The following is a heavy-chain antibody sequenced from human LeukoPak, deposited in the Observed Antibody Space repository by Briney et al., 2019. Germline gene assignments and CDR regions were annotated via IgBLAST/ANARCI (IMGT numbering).Heavy chain of an antibody. V-gene: IGHV3-7*03. D-gene: IGHD3-16*01. Sequence: GGSLRLSCAASGFTFSSYWMNWARQAPGKGLEWVASINHNGNVNYYVDSVKGGFTISRANAKNSLYLQMSNLRAEDTAVYFCARGGGLDVWGQGATVTVSS. CDR2: INHNGNVN. J-gene: IGHJ6*02. CDR1: GFTFSSYW. CDR3: ARGGGLDV.